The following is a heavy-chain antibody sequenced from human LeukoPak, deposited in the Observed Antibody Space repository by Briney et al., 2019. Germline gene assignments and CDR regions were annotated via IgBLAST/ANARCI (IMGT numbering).Heavy chain of an antibody. Sequence: GGSLRLSCAASGFTFSHYWMTWVRQAPGKGLEWVANIKQDGSEKYYVDSVKGRFTISRDNAKNSLYLQMNSLRAEDTAVYYCARVVTTSIDYYYYYMDVWGKGTTVTVSS. CDR3: ARVVTTSIDYYYYYMDV. D-gene: IGHD4-17*01. CDR1: GFTFSHYW. V-gene: IGHV3-7*01. CDR2: IKQDGSEK. J-gene: IGHJ6*03.